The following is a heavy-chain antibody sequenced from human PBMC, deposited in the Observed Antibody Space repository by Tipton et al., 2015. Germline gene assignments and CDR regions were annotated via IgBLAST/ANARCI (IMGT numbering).Heavy chain of an antibody. J-gene: IGHJ6*02. Sequence: TLSLTCTVSGGSISTYYWSWIRQPPGKGLEWIGYIYYSGSTNYNPSLKSRVTISVDTSKNQFSLKLSSVIAADTAVYFCARDVYDFWSGFYYYYGLDVWGQGTTVTVSS. V-gene: IGHV4-59*12. D-gene: IGHD3-3*01. CDR3: ARDVYDFWSGFYYYYGLDV. CDR1: GGSISTYY. CDR2: IYYSGST.